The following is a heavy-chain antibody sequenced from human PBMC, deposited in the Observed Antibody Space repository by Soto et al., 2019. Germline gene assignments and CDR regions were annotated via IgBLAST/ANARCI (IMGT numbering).Heavy chain of an antibody. D-gene: IGHD5-18*01. CDR1: GGSVSSTGYY. Sequence: SETLSLTCAVPGGSVSSTGYYWSWIRQAPGKELEWIGYIYYSGSTNYNPSLKSRVTISVDTSKNQFSLNLSSVIAADTAVYYCARDGGYSRGYHYFGMDVWGQGTTVTVS. CDR2: IYYSGST. J-gene: IGHJ6*02. V-gene: IGHV4-61*08. CDR3: ARDGGYSRGYHYFGMDV.